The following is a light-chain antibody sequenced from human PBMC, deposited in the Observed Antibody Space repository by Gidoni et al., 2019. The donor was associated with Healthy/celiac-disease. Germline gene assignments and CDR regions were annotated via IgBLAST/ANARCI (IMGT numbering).Light chain of an antibody. CDR1: QSLLHSNGYNY. Sequence: DSGLSQYPLSLPVTPAELASIACRSSQSLLHSNGYNYLAWYLQKPGQSPQLLIYLGSTRASGVPDRFSGSGSGTDFTLKISRVEAEDVGVYYCMQALQTPLTFGGGTKVEIK. V-gene: IGKV2-28*01. CDR2: LGS. CDR3: MQALQTPLT. J-gene: IGKJ4*01.